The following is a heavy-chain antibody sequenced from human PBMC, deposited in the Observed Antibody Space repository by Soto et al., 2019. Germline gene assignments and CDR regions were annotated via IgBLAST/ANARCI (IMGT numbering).Heavy chain of an antibody. V-gene: IGHV4-4*02. CDR1: GDSVTRSNW. Sequence: SETLSLTCAVSGDSVTRSNWWSWVRQSPGKGLEWIGEIYHSGNTKYNPSLKSRITMSVDKAKNQFSLKMTSVTAADTAVYYCATSGWNEDFYYYYGMDVWGQGTTVTVAS. CDR3: ATSGWNEDFYYYYGMDV. CDR2: IYHSGNT. D-gene: IGHD6-19*01. J-gene: IGHJ6*02.